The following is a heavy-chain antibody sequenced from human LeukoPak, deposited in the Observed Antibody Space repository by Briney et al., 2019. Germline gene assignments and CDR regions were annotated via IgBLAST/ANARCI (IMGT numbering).Heavy chain of an antibody. V-gene: IGHV4-61*01. Sequence: SETLSLTCTVSGGSVSSANYYWSWIRQPPGKGLEWIGYVYYSGSTNHNPSLKSRVTISVDTSKNQFSLKLSSVTAADAAVYYCARVLLVGATTFDYWGRGTLVTVSS. CDR3: ARVLLVGATTFDY. J-gene: IGHJ4*02. D-gene: IGHD1-26*01. CDR1: GGSVSSANYY. CDR2: VYYSGST.